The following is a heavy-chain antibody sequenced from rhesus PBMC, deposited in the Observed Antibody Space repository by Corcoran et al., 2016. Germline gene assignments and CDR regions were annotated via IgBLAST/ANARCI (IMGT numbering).Heavy chain of an antibody. CDR3: AIVSSSYRYYGLDS. J-gene: IGHJ6*01. Sequence: QVQLQESGPGLVKPSETLSLTCTLSGASISHYWWSWIRPHPGRGLEGIGEISGNSGSTNDNPALKSRLTISRDTSENQFSLKLSSVTAADTAVYYCAIVSSSYRYYGLDSWGQGVVVTVSS. CDR1: GASISHYW. D-gene: IGHD6-43*01. V-gene: IGHV4-80*01. CDR2: ISGNSGST.